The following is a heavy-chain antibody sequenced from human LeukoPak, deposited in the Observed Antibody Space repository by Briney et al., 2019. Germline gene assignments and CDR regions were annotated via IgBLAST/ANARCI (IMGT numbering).Heavy chain of an antibody. CDR3: AHRRIYDFWSGFGFDY. D-gene: IGHD3-3*01. J-gene: IGHJ4*02. CDR2: IYWDDDK. CDR1: GFSLSTSGVG. V-gene: IGHV2-5*02. Sequence: SGPTLVHPTQTLTLTCTFSGFSLSTSGVGVGWIRQPPGKALEWLALIYWDDDKRYSPSLKSRLTITRVTSKNQVVLTMTNMDPVDTGTYYCAHRRIYDFWSGFGFDYWGQGTLVTVSS.